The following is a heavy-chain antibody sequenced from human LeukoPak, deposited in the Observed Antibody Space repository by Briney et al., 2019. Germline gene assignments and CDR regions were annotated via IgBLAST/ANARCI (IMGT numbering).Heavy chain of an antibody. J-gene: IGHJ4*02. CDR3: AKDKPIPDY. V-gene: IGHV3-23*01. Sequence: GGSLRLSCAASGFTFSSYAMSWVRQAPGKGLQCVSAISGSGGSTYYADSVKRRFTISTDNSKNTLYLQMNSLRAEDTAVYYCAKDKPIPDYWGQGTLVTVSS. CDR2: ISGSGGST. CDR1: GFTFSSYA.